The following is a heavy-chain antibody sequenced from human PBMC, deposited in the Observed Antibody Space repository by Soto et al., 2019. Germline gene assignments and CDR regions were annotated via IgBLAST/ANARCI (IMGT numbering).Heavy chain of an antibody. J-gene: IGHJ4*01. CDR1: GFTFRDYY. Sequence: GGSLRLSSAASGFTFRDYYMSWIRQAPGKGLECVSYISSSSSYTNYADSVKGRFTISRDNAKSSLYLQMNSLRAEDTAVYYCARGPYGSYYFDYWGHGTLVTVSS. D-gene: IGHD3-10*01. CDR2: ISSSSSYT. CDR3: ARGPYGSYYFDY. V-gene: IGHV3-11*03.